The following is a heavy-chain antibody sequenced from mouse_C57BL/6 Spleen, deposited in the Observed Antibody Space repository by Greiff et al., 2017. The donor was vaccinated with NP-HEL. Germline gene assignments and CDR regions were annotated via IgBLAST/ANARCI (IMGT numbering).Heavy chain of an antibody. J-gene: IGHJ2*01. CDR1: GYTFTSYW. CDR3: ARMPLITTVALDY. Sequence: QVQLKQPGAELVKPGASVKLSCKASGYTFTSYWMHWVKQRPGQGLEWIGMIHPNSGSTNYNEKFKSKATLTVDKSSSTAYMQLSSLTSEDSAVYYCARMPLITTVALDYWGQGTTLTVSS. D-gene: IGHD1-1*01. V-gene: IGHV1-64*01. CDR2: IHPNSGST.